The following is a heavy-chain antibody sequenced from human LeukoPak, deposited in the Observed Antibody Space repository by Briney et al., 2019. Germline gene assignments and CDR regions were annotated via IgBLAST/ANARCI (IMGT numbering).Heavy chain of an antibody. V-gene: IGHV4-59*12. D-gene: IGHD6-19*01. CDR1: GGSISSYY. CDR3: ARGSSGWYGYYYYMDV. Sequence: PSETLSLTCTVSGGSISSYYWSWIRQPPGKGLEWIGSIYYSGSTYYNPSLKSRVTISVDTSKNQSSLKLSSVTAADTAVYYCARGSSGWYGYYYYMDVWGKGTTVTVSS. J-gene: IGHJ6*03. CDR2: IYYSGST.